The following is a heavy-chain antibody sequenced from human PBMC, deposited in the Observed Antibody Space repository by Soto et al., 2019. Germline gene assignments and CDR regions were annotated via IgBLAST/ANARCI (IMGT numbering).Heavy chain of an antibody. CDR3: ARERAQLRGYDYYYYMDV. J-gene: IGHJ6*03. D-gene: IGHD1-26*01. CDR1: GFTVSSNY. CDR2: IYSGGST. Sequence: PGGSLRLSCAASGFTVSSNYMSWVRQAPGKGLEWVSVIYSGGSTYYADSVKGRFTISRDNSKNTLYLQMNSLRAEDTAVYYCARERAQLRGYDYYYYMDVWGKGTTVTVSS. V-gene: IGHV3-66*01.